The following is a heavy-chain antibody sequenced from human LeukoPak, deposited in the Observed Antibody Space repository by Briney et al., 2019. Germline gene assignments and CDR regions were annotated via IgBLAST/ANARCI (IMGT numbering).Heavy chain of an antibody. Sequence: PGGSLRLSCAASGFTFSSYWMSWVRQVPGKGLLWVSRLNSDGTYTNYADSVKGRFTISRDNAKNTLYLQMNSLRAEDTAVYYCARDLRAYWYFDLWGRGTLVTVSS. CDR2: LNSDGTYT. CDR1: GFTFSSYW. J-gene: IGHJ2*01. CDR3: ARDLRAYWYFDL. V-gene: IGHV3-74*01.